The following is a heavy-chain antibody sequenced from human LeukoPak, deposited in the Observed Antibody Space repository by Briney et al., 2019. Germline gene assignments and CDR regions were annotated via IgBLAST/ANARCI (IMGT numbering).Heavy chain of an antibody. D-gene: IGHD3-10*01. J-gene: IGHJ4*02. CDR2: IYSDGRT. CDR3: ARASLYGSGSYYSDY. CDR1: GFSVSSNY. V-gene: IGHV3-66*01. Sequence: PGGSLRLSCAGTGFSVSSNYFNWVRQAPGKGLEWVSVIYSDGRTFHADSVKARFTISRDNSKNTLYLQMNSLRAEDTAVYYCARASLYGSGSYYSDYWGQGTLVTVSS.